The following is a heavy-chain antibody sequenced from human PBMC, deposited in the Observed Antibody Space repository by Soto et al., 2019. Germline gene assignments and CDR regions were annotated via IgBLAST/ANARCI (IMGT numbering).Heavy chain of an antibody. D-gene: IGHD2-15*01. J-gene: IGHJ4*02. CDR1: GFTFSSYG. CDR2: ISYDGSNK. CDR3: AKDAKGYCSGGSCYSAGDY. Sequence: GWSLRLSCAASGFTFSSYGMHWVRQAPGKGLEWVAVISYDGSNKYYADSVKGRFTISRDNSKNTLYLQMNSLRAEDTAVYYCAKDAKGYCSGGSCYSAGDYWGQGTLVTVSS. V-gene: IGHV3-30*18.